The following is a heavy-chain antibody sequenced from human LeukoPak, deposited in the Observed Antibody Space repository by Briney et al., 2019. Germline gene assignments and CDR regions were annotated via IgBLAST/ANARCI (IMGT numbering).Heavy chain of an antibody. Sequence: ASVKVSCKASGYTFTSYGISWVRQAPGQGLEWMGWISAYNGNTNYAQKPQGRVTMTTDTSTSTAYMELRSLRSDDTAVYYCARLKIVVVAAMVGWFDPWGQGTLVTVSS. J-gene: IGHJ5*02. CDR2: ISAYNGNT. CDR1: GYTFTSYG. CDR3: ARLKIVVVAAMVGWFDP. V-gene: IGHV1-18*01. D-gene: IGHD2-15*01.